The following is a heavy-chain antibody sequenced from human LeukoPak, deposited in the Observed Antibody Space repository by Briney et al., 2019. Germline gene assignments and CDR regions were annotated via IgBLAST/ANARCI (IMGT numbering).Heavy chain of an antibody. J-gene: IGHJ4*02. CDR2: IYYSGST. Sequence: SETLSLTCAVYGGSFSGYYWSWIRQPPGKGLEWIWSIYYSGSTYYNPSLKSRVTISVDTSKNQFSLKLSSVTAADTAVYYCARGLRDSSGYSRFDYWGQGTLVTVSS. D-gene: IGHD3-22*01. V-gene: IGHV4-34*01. CDR3: ARGLRDSSGYSRFDY. CDR1: GGSFSGYY.